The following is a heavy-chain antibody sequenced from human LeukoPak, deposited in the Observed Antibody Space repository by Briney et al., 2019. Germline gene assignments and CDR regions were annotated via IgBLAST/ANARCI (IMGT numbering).Heavy chain of an antibody. J-gene: IGHJ4*02. CDR3: ARGSYEADIVATIFRRKDPGDTAMAETSYFDY. Sequence: GGSLRLSCAASGFTFSSYAMHWVRQAPGKGLEWVAVISYDGSNKYYADSVKGRFTISRDNSKNTLYLQMNSLRAEDTAVYYCARGSYEADIVATIFRRKDPGDTAMAETSYFDYWGQGTLVTVSS. V-gene: IGHV3-30-3*01. CDR2: ISYDGSNK. CDR1: GFTFSSYA. D-gene: IGHD5-12*01.